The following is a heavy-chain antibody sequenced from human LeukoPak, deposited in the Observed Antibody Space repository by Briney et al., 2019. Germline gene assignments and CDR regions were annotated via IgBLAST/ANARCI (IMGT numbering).Heavy chain of an antibody. Sequence: PGGSLRLSCTASGFTFSSYWMSWVRQAPGKGLEWVATIRQDGGEKYYVDSVKGRFTIFRDNAKNSLYLQMSSLRADDTAVYYCARDSPTSMIVNGFFASWGLGTQVTVSS. V-gene: IGHV3-7*01. CDR1: GFTFSSYW. D-gene: IGHD3-22*01. CDR2: IRQDGGEK. CDR3: ARDSPTSMIVNGFFAS. J-gene: IGHJ4*02.